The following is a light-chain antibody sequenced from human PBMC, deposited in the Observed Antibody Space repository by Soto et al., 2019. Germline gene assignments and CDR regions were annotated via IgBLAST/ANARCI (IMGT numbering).Light chain of an antibody. J-gene: IGKJ1*01. CDR1: HGITNY. Sequence: DIQMTQSPSSLSTSVGDRVTITCRASHGITNYLNWYQQKPGKAPKLLIYAASSLQSGVPSMFSGSGSGTDFTLTIVSLQPEDFPTYYFQQTYTIPWTFAQGTKVEIK. CDR3: QQTYTIPWT. V-gene: IGKV1-39*01. CDR2: AAS.